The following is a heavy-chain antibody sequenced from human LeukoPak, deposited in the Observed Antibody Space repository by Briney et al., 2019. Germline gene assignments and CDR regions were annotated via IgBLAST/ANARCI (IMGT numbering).Heavy chain of an antibody. J-gene: IGHJ6*04. V-gene: IGHV4-61*01. CDR1: GDSLSSGSYD. Sequence: SETLSLACTVSGDSLSSGSYDTGWIRQPPGEGLEWIGYIYYSGSTNYNPCLKSRVTISVDTSKNQFSLKLSSVTAADTAVYYCARDRRVLWFGELPSRYYYGMDVWGKGTTVTVSS. D-gene: IGHD3-10*01. CDR2: IYYSGST. CDR3: ARDRRVLWFGELPSRYYYGMDV.